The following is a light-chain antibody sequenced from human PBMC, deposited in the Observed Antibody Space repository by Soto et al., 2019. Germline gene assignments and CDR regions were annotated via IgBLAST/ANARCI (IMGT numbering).Light chain of an antibody. CDR2: RNG. CDR1: FSNIGSNY. J-gene: IGLJ3*02. Sequence: QSVLTQPPSASGAPRQRVTISCSGSFSNIGSNYVYWYQQLPGTAPRLLIYRNGQRPSGVPDRFSGSKSGASASLDISGLRSEDEADYYCAAWNASVWVFGGGTQLTVL. CDR3: AAWNASVWV. V-gene: IGLV1-47*01.